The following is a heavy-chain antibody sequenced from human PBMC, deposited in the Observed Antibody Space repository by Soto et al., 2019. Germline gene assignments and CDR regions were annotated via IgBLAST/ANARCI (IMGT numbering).Heavy chain of an antibody. CDR2: IYPGDSDT. V-gene: IGHV5-51*01. Sequence: GESLKISCKGSGYSFTSYWIGWVRQMPGKGLEWMGIIYPGDSDTRYSPSSQGQVTISADKSISTAYLEWSSLKASDTAMYYWARKQLGYYYGMDVWGQGTTVTVSS. CDR1: GYSFTSYW. CDR3: ARKQLGYYYGMDV. J-gene: IGHJ6*02. D-gene: IGHD6-6*01.